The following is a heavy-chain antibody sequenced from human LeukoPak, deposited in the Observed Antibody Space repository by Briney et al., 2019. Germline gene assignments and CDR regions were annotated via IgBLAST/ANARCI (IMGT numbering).Heavy chain of an antibody. CDR1: GGSISSSSYY. V-gene: IGHV4-39*01. D-gene: IGHD2-2*01. J-gene: IGHJ4*02. CDR3: ARLVGDIVVVPAAIGPYYFDY. CDR2: IYYSGST. Sequence: SETLSLTCTVSGGSISSSSYYWGWIRQPPGKGLEWIGSIYYSGSTYYNPSLKSRVTISVDTSKNQFPLKLSSVTAADTAVYYCARLVGDIVVVPAAIGPYYFDYWGQGTLVTVSS.